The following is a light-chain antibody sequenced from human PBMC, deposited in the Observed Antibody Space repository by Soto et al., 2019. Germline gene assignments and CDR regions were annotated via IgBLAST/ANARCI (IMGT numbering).Light chain of an antibody. Sequence: EIVLTHSPGTLSLSPGERATLSCRASQSVSSSYLAWYQQKPGQAPRLLIYGASSTATGIPDRFSGSGSGTDFTLTISRLEPEDFAVYYCQQYGSSGTFGQGTKVDIK. CDR1: QSVSSSY. J-gene: IGKJ1*01. V-gene: IGKV3-20*01. CDR2: GAS. CDR3: QQYGSSGT.